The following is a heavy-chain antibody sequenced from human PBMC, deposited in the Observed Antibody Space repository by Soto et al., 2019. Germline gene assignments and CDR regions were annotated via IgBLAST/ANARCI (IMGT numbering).Heavy chain of an antibody. Sequence: QVQLVQSGAEVKKPGASVKVSCKASGYTFTSYGISWVRQAPGQGLEWMGWISAYNGNTNYAQKLQGRVTMTTDTTTITAYMELRRLRSDDTAVYCCARDLAPYGGNSGGCDYWGQGTLVTVSS. CDR1: GYTFTSYG. CDR3: ARDLAPYGGNSGGCDY. D-gene: IGHD4-17*01. J-gene: IGHJ4*02. V-gene: IGHV1-18*01. CDR2: ISAYNGNT.